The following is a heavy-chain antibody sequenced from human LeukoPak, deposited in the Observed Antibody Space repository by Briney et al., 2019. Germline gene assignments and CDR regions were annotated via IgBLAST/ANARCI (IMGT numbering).Heavy chain of an antibody. CDR2: IHYSGST. CDR1: GGSISSYY. CDR3: ARSSGWYERGHFDY. J-gene: IGHJ4*02. V-gene: IGHV4-59*01. D-gene: IGHD6-19*01. Sequence: SETLSLTCTVSGGSISSYYWSWIRQPPGKGLEWIGYIHYSGSTNYNPSLRSRVTISLDTSKNQFSLKLRSVTAADTAVYYCARSSGWYERGHFDYWGQGTLVAVSS.